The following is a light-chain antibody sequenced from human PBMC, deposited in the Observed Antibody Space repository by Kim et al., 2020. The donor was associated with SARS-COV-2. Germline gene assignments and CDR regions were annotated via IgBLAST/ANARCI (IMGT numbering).Light chain of an antibody. CDR2: DAS. V-gene: IGKV1-33*01. J-gene: IGKJ5*01. CDR1: QDISNY. Sequence: ASVGDRVTITCQESQDISNYLNWYQQKPEKAPKLLIYDASNLETGVPSRFSGSGSGTDFTFTISSLQPEDIATYYCQQYDNLPITFGQGTRLEIK. CDR3: QQYDNLPIT.